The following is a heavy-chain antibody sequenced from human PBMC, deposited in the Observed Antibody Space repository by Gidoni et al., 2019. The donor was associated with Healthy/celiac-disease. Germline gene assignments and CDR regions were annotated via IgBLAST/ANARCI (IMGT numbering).Heavy chain of an antibody. CDR1: GYTFTSYA. D-gene: IGHD3-10*01. J-gene: IGHJ4*02. CDR3: ARGPILVRGVIDY. V-gene: IGHV1-3*01. Sequence: QVQLVQSGAEVKKPGASVKVSCKASGYTFTSYAMHWVRQAPGQRLEWMGWINAGNGNTKYSQKFQGRVTITRDTSASTAYMELSSLRSEDTAVYYCARGPILVRGVIDYWGQGTLVTVSS. CDR2: INAGNGNT.